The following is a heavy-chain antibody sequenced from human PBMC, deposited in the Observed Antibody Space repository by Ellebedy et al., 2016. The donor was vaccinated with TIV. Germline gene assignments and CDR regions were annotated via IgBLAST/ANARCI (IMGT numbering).Heavy chain of an antibody. D-gene: IGHD3-3*01. CDR1: GFTFSDYY. J-gene: IGHJ6*03. CDR2: ISSSGSTI. V-gene: IGHV3-11*01. CDR3: ARGGDYDFWSGPYYYMDV. Sequence: GGSLRLXCAASGFTFSDYYMSWIRQAPGKGLEWVSYISSSGSTIYYADSVKGRFTISRDNAKNSLYLQMNSLRAEDTAVYYCARGGDYDFWSGPYYYMDVWGKGTTVTVSS.